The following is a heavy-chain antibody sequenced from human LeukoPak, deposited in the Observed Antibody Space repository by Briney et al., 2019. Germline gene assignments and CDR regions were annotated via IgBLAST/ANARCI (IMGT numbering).Heavy chain of an antibody. J-gene: IGHJ4*02. CDR2: INAGNGNT. CDR1: GYTFTSYA. CDR3: ARVAGPAAMDY. Sequence: ASVKVSCKASGYTFTSYAMHWVRQAPGQRLEWVGWINAGNGNTKYSQKFQGRVTITRDTSASTAYMELSSLRSEDTAVYYCARVAGPAAMDYWGQGTLVTVSS. D-gene: IGHD2-2*01. V-gene: IGHV1-3*01.